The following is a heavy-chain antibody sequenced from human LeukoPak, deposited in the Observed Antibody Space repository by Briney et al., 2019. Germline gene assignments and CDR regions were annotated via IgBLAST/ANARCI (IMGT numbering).Heavy chain of an antibody. V-gene: IGHV4-59*11. D-gene: IGHD3-16*01. CDR1: GGSISSLH. Sequence: SETLSLTCTVSGGSISSLHWSWIRQTPGKGLEWIGYIYDSGSTTYNPSLKGRVTLSVDTSKSQFSLKLSSVTAADTAVYYCAKGGYYFLYWGQGTLVTVSS. CDR2: IYDSGST. CDR3: AKGGYYFLY. J-gene: IGHJ4*02.